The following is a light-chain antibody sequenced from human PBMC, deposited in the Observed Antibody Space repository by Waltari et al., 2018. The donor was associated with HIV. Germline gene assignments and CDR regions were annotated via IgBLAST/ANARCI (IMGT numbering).Light chain of an antibody. CDR2: RNN. V-gene: IGLV1-47*01. CDR1: SSNIGRNY. Sequence: QSVLTQPPSASGTPGQRVTISCSGSSSNIGRNYVYWYQQLPGSAPKLLIYRNNQRPSGVPDRFSGSKSGTSASLAISGRRSEDEAEYYCAVWNDSLSGYVFGTGTKVTV. J-gene: IGLJ1*01. CDR3: AVWNDSLSGYV.